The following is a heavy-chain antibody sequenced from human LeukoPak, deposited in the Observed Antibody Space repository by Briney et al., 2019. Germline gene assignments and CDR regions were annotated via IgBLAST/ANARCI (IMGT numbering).Heavy chain of an antibody. CDR2: INHSGST. CDR3: ARGRPDSSPFDY. V-gene: IGHV4-34*01. CDR1: GGSFSGYY. J-gene: IGHJ4*02. D-gene: IGHD3-22*01. Sequence: SETLSLTCAVYGGSFSGYYWSWIRQPPGKGLEWIGEINHSGSTNYNPSLKSRVTILVDTSKNQFSLKLSSVTAADTAVYYCARGRPDSSPFDYWGQGTLVTVSS.